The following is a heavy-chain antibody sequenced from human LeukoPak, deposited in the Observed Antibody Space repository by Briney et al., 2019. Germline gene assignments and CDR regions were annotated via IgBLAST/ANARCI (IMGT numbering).Heavy chain of an antibody. V-gene: IGHV4-34*01. CDR2: INDSGST. Sequence: NPSETLSLTCAVYGGSFSGYYWSWIRQPPGKGLEWIGEINDSGSTNCNPSLKSRVTISVDTSKNQFSLKLSSVTAADTAVYYCARAPHNSGAMVRKNWFDPWGQGTLVTVSS. CDR3: ARAPHNSGAMVRKNWFDP. J-gene: IGHJ5*02. CDR1: GGSFSGYY. D-gene: IGHD3-10*01.